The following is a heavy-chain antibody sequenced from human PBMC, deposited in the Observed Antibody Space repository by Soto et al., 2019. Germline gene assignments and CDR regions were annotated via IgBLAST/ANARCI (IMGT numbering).Heavy chain of an antibody. J-gene: IGHJ4*02. Sequence: SETLSLTCTVTGDSVNSYYWSWMWQPPGKGLECMGYVYYSVSTNSNPSLKLRVTISVDTSKNQISLRLKSVSAADTAAYECARDETYGIHYFDYWGQGRLVTVSS. CDR3: ARDETYGIHYFDY. CDR2: VYYSVST. V-gene: IGHV4-59*02. CDR1: GDSVNSYY. D-gene: IGHD2-8*01.